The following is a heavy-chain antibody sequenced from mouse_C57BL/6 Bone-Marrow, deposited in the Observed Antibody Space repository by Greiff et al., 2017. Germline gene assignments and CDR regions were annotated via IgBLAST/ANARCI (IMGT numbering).Heavy chain of an antibody. Sequence: QVQLQQSGAELVRPGTSVKMSCKASGYTFTNYWIGWAKQRPGHGLEWIGDIYPGGGYTNYHEKFKGKATLTADKSSSTAYMQFSSLTSEDSAIYYCARRGGNYSWFAYWGQGTLVTVSA. CDR2: IYPGGGYT. CDR3: ARRGGNYSWFAY. V-gene: IGHV1-63*01. D-gene: IGHD2-1*01. J-gene: IGHJ3*01. CDR1: GYTFTNYW.